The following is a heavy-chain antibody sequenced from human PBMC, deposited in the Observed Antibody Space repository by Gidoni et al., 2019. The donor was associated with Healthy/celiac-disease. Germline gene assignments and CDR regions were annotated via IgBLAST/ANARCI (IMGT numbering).Heavy chain of an antibody. CDR2: IYTSGST. Sequence: QVQLQESGPGLVKPSETLSLTCTVSGGSISSYYWSWIRQPAGKGLEWIGRIYTSGSTNYNPSLKSRVTMSVDTSKNQCSLKLSSVTAADTAVYYCARDDITIFGVVINYYGMDVWGQGTTVTVSS. CDR1: GGSISSYY. J-gene: IGHJ6*02. CDR3: ARDDITIFGVVINYYGMDV. D-gene: IGHD3-3*01. V-gene: IGHV4-4*07.